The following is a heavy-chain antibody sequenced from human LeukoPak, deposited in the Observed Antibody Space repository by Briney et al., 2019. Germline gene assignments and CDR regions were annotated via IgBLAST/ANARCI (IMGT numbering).Heavy chain of an antibody. CDR2: MYYSGST. D-gene: IGHD5-24*01. Sequence: KASETLSLTCSVSGGSISSSDYCWGWIRQPPGKGLEWIGSMYYSGSTYYNPSLRGRVTISVDTSNLQLSLKLSSVTAADTAVYYCARVDGTGRSFDYWGQGTLVTVSS. CDR1: GGSISSSDYC. J-gene: IGHJ4*02. V-gene: IGHV4-39*07. CDR3: ARVDGTGRSFDY.